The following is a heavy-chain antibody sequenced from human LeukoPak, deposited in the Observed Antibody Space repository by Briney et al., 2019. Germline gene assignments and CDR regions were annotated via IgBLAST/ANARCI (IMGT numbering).Heavy chain of an antibody. CDR1: GYTITNNW. CDR2: INPSGTGT. D-gene: IGHD5-24*01. V-gene: IGHV1-46*03. J-gene: IGHJ5*02. Sequence: ASVKVSRKASGYTITNNWMHWVRQAPGQGLEWMGVINPSGTGTSYAQKFQDRITMSRDTSTSTVYMELSSLRSEDTAFYYCATDHSMANTAWWFDPWGQGTLVTVSS. CDR3: ATDHSMANTAWWFDP.